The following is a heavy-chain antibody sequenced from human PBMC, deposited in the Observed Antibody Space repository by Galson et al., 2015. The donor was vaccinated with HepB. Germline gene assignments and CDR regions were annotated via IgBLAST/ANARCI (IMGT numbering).Heavy chain of an antibody. CDR3: ARSGGNDYGDYGAEYFQH. CDR2: IYSGGST. D-gene: IGHD4-17*01. J-gene: IGHJ1*01. Sequence: SLRLSCAASGFTVSRNYMSWVRQAPGKGLEWVSVIYSGGSTYYADSVKGRFTISRDNSKNTLYLQMNSLRAEDTAVYYCARSGGNDYGDYGAEYFQHWGQGTLVTVSS. CDR1: GFTVSRNY. V-gene: IGHV3-53*01.